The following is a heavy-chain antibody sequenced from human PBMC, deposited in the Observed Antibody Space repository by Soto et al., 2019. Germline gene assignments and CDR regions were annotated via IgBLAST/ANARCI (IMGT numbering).Heavy chain of an antibody. Sequence: QVHLVQSGAEVKKPGASVMISCKTSGYPFTTSGLHWLRQAPGQSLEWMGWVNHDIGDTKYSHKFKDKLPIPADTSASTGYMELSRLRPEDTALYYCARVSEDARVFPVTMRGGWFASWGQGTLVTVSS. CDR1: GYPFTTSG. CDR3: ARVSEDARVFPVTMRGGWFAS. D-gene: IGHD2-8*01. V-gene: IGHV1-3*01. CDR2: VNHDIGDT. J-gene: IGHJ5*01.